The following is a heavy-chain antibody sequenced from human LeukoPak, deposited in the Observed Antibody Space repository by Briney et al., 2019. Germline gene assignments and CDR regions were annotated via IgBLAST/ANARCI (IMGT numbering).Heavy chain of an antibody. Sequence: SETLSLTCTVSGGSVYTSDYYWGWVRQPPGKGPEWIGDIFYTGKTHYNPSLKSRVSISIDTSKNQFSLKLTSVTAADTAVYYCARVFDSWGQGTLVTVSS. CDR2: IFYTGKT. CDR1: GGSVYTSDYY. CDR3: ARVFDS. V-gene: IGHV4-39*07. J-gene: IGHJ4*02.